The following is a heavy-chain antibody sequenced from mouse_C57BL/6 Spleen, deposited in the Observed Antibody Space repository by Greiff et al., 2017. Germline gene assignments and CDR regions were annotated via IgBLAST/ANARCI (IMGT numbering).Heavy chain of an antibody. CDR2: ISSGGSYT. V-gene: IGHV5-6*01. CDR1: GFTFSSYG. CDR3: ARLRGNFDY. Sequence: EVMLVESGGDLVKPGGSLKLSCAASGFTFSSYGMSWVRQTPDKRLEWVATISSGGSYTYYPDSVKGRFTISRDNAKNTLYLQMSSLKSEDTAMYYCARLRGNFDYWGQGTTLTVSS. J-gene: IGHJ2*01.